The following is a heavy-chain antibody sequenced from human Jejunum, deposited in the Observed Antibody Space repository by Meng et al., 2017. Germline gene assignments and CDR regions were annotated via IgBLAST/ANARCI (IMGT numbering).Heavy chain of an antibody. Sequence: ASVKVSCKASGYSFTTFGINWVRQAPGQGLERLGWINTNTQEPTYAQGFTGRYSFSLDNSVSTAYLQISSLESEDTAVYYCARKASGYSYSTNWGQGTLVTVSS. D-gene: IGHD3-22*01. CDR2: INTNTQEP. CDR1: GYSFTTFG. J-gene: IGHJ4*02. V-gene: IGHV7-4-1*02. CDR3: ARKASGYSYSTN.